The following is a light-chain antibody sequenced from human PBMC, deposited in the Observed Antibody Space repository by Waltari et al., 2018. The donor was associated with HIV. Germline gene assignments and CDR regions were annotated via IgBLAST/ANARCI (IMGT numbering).Light chain of an antibody. J-gene: IGKJ2*01. CDR1: QSISYW. CDR2: KAS. Sequence: DIQMPQSPSPLSASVGDRVTITCRASQSISYWLAWYQQKPGRAPKLLIHKASSLESGVPSRFSGSGSGTEFTLTISSLQPDDFATYYCQQSNSYSYTFGQGTKLE. CDR3: QQSNSYSYT. V-gene: IGKV1-5*03.